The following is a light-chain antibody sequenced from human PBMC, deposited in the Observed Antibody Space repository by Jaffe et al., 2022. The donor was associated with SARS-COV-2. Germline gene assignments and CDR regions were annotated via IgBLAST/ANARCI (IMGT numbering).Light chain of an antibody. CDR2: LGS. J-gene: IGKJ1*01. Sequence: DIVMTQSPLSLPVTPGEPASISCRSSQSLLHSNGYYYLEWYLQKPGQSPQLLIYLGSNRASGVPDRFSGSGSGTDFTLKISRVEAEDVGVYYCMQALQTPRTFGQGTKVEIK. CDR3: MQALQTPRT. V-gene: IGKV2-28*01. CDR1: QSLLHSNGYYY.